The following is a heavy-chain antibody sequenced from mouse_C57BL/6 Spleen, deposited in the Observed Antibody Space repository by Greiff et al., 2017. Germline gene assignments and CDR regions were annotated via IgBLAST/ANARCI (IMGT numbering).Heavy chain of an antibody. CDR3: ASYYGNYDGIFAY. J-gene: IGHJ3*01. V-gene: IGHV7-3*01. Sequence: EVQLVESGGGLVQPGGSLSLSCAASGFTFTDYYMSWVRQPPGKALEWLGFIRNKANGYTTEYSASVKGRFTISRDNSQSILYLQMNALRAEDSSTYYCASYYGNYDGIFAYWGQGTLVTVSA. D-gene: IGHD2-1*01. CDR2: IRNKANGYTT. CDR1: GFTFTDYY.